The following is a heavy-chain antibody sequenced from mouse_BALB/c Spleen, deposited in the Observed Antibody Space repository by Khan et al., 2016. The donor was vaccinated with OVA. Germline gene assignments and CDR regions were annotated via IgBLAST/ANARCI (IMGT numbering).Heavy chain of an antibody. V-gene: IGHV2-2*02. J-gene: IGHJ3*01. CDR2: IWSGGST. CDR1: GSSLTTYG. D-gene: IGHD2-4*01. Sequence: QVQLKQSGPGLVQPSQSLSITCTVSGSSLTTYGVHWVRQSPGKGLEWLGVIWSGGSTDYNAPFISRLSISKDSSKSQVFFKMNSLQVNDTAIYYCARNYDYDEVLAYWGQGTLVTVSA. CDR3: ARNYDYDEVLAY.